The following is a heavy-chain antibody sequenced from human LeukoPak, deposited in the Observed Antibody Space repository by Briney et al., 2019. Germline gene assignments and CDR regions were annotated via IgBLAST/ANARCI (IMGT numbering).Heavy chain of an antibody. V-gene: IGHV4-34*01. CDR1: GGSFSGYY. CDR3: AVGDSYELPYFDY. D-gene: IGHD5-18*01. J-gene: IGHJ4*02. CDR2: INHSGST. Sequence: SETLSLTCAVYGGSFSGYYWSWIRQPPGKGLEWIGEINHSGSTNYNPSLKSQVTISVDTSKNQFSLKLSSVTAADTAVYYCAVGDSYELPYFDYWGQGTLVTVSS.